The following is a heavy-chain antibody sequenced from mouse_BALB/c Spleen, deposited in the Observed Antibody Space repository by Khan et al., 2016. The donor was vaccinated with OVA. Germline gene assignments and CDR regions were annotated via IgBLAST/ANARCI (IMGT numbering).Heavy chain of an antibody. CDR2: VSTGGGYT. CDR3: TRLAYYYDSEGFAY. J-gene: IGHJ3*01. D-gene: IGHD1-1*01. CDR1: GFTFSTYG. V-gene: IGHV5-6*01. Sequence: EVQLVETGGDLVKPGGSLKLSCAASGFTFSTYGMSWVRQTPDKRLEWVATVSTGGGYTYYPDSVKGRFTISRDNATNTLYPQMSGLKSEDTAMLYGTRLAYYYDSEGFAYWGQGTLVTVSA.